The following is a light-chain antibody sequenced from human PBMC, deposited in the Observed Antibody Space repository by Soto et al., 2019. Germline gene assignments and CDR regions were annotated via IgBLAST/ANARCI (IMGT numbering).Light chain of an antibody. CDR1: RNDVGDYNY. CDR2: EVN. Sequence: QSVLTQPPSASGSPGQSVTISCTGTRNDVGDYNYVSWYQQHPGKAPKLIIYEVNKRPSGVPDRFSGSKSGNTASLSVSGLQGDDEADYYCSSYAGSNNLEVFGGGTKLTV. J-gene: IGLJ2*01. V-gene: IGLV2-8*01. CDR3: SSYAGSNNLEV.